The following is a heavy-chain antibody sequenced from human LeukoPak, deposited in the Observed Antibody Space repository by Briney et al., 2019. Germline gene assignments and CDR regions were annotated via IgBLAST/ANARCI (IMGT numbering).Heavy chain of an antibody. V-gene: IGHV3-23*01. J-gene: IGHJ3*02. CDR3: AKSLLTTATGTGRASDI. CDR1: GFTFSSYW. D-gene: IGHD1-1*01. CDR2: ISAGGDGT. Sequence: PGGSLRLSCAASGFTFSSYWMSWVRQAPGKGLEWVSGISAGGDGTYYADPVKGRFTISRDNSKNTLFLQMNSLRAEDTAKYYCAKSLLTTATGTGRASDIWGQGTMVTVSS.